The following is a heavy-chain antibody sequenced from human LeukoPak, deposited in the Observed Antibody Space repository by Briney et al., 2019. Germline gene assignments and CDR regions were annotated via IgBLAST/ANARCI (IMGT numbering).Heavy chain of an antibody. Sequence: GGSLRLSCAASGFAFRSYWMHWVRQAPGKGLVWVSRINSDGSSTIYADSVKGRFTISRDNAKNTVYLQMNSLRADEDTAVYYCARGRAGAFDIWGQGTMVTVSS. CDR2: INSDGSST. CDR1: GFAFRSYW. V-gene: IGHV3-74*01. CDR3: ARGRAGAFDI. J-gene: IGHJ3*02.